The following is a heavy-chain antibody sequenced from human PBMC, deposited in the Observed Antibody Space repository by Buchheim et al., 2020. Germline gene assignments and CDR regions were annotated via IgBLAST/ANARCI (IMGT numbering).Heavy chain of an antibody. J-gene: IGHJ6*03. CDR1: GFTFSSYS. CDR2: ISSSSSYI. V-gene: IGHV3-21*01. CDR3: ASAPEEWEPLSGYYYYYMDV. D-gene: IGHD1-26*01. Sequence: EVQLVESGGGLVKPGGSLRLSCAASGFTFSSYSMNWVRQAPGKGLEWVSSISSSSSYIYYADSVKGRFTISRDNATNSLYLQMNSLRAEDTAVYYCASAPEEWEPLSGYYYYYMDVWGKGTT.